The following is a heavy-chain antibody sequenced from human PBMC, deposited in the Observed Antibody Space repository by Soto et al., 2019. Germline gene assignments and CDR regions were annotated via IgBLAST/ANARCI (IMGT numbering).Heavy chain of an antibody. J-gene: IGHJ6*02. D-gene: IGHD3-16*01. CDR1: GLTSSGLE. CDR3: AALSVTAGVDV. V-gene: IGHV3-48*03. Sequence: EVRLVESGGDFLQPGGALRLSCVASGLTSSGLEMNWVRQAPGKGLEWVSFISASGDAVYYEDYVKDRFTISRDNAKKSVYLHMSCLRAEDTAVYYCAALSVTAGVDVWGRGTTVTVSS. CDR2: ISASGDAV.